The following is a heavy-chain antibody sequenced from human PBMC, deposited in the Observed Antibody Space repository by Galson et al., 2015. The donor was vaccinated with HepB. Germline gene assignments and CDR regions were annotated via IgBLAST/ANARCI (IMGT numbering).Heavy chain of an antibody. Sequence: TLSLTCTVSDASISTADYYWSWIRQHPGKGLEWIGHISYSGSTYFNPSLKSRVSMSIDTSENQFSMKLISVTAADTAIYYCARAAYCSRTSCLFDPWGQGTLVTVSS. CDR1: DASISTADYY. V-gene: IGHV4-31*03. J-gene: IGHJ5*02. D-gene: IGHD2-2*01. CDR2: ISYSGST. CDR3: ARAAYCSRTSCLFDP.